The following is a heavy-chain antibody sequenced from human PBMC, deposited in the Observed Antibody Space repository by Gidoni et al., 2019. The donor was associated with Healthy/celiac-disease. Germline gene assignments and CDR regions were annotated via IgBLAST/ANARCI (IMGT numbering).Heavy chain of an antibody. D-gene: IGHD3-3*01. CDR1: GYSLSSGYY. Sequence: QVQLQESGPGLVKPSQTLSLTCTVSGYSLSSGYYWGWIRQPPGKGLEWIGSIYHSGSTYYNPSLKSRVTISVDTSKNQFSLKLSSVTAADTAVYYCARSYYDFWSGYSNFDYWGQGTLVTVSS. J-gene: IGHJ4*02. CDR2: IYHSGST. V-gene: IGHV4-38-2*02. CDR3: ARSYYDFWSGYSNFDY.